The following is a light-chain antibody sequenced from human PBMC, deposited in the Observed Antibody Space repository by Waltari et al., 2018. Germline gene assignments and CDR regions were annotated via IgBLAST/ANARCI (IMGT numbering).Light chain of an antibody. Sequence: DIQLTQSPSFLSASVGDRATITCRASQGIGSYLAWYQQKPGKAPKLLIYAASTLQSGVPSRFSGSGSATEFTLTISSLQPEDFATYYCQQLNSYPHTFGRGTKLEIK. CDR3: QQLNSYPHT. CDR1: QGIGSY. CDR2: AAS. V-gene: IGKV1-9*01. J-gene: IGKJ2*01.